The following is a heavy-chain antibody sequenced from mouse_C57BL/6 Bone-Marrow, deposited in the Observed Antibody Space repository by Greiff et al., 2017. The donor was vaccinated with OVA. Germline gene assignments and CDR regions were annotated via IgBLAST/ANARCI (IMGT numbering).Heavy chain of an antibody. Sequence: QVQLKQPGAELVMPGASVKLSCKASGYTFTSYWMHWVKQRPGQGLEWIGEIDTYDSYTNYKQKLQGKYTLTVDNAAIPAYMQLSRLTSEDSAVYYCAREGGYDDDLAYWGQGTLVTVSA. J-gene: IGHJ3*01. D-gene: IGHD2-4*01. CDR3: AREGGYDDDLAY. V-gene: IGHV1-69*01. CDR1: GYTFTSYW. CDR2: IDTYDSYT.